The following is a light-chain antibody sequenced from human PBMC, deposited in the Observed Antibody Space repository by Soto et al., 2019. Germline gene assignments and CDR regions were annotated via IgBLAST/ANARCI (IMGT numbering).Light chain of an antibody. Sequence: EIVMTQSPATLSVSPGERATLSCRASQSVGSGLSWYQQKPDQAPRLLIYAASTRATGIPARFSGSGSGTEFTLTISSLLSEDFAVYHCQQYDHWPLTFGGGTKVDIK. CDR2: AAS. J-gene: IGKJ4*01. V-gene: IGKV3-15*01. CDR1: QSVGSG. CDR3: QQYDHWPLT.